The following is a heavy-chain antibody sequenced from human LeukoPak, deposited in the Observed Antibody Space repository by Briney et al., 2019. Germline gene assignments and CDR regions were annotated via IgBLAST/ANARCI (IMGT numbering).Heavy chain of an antibody. J-gene: IGHJ4*02. CDR1: GFTFSSYA. V-gene: IGHV3-30-3*01. CDR3: AKEGQLAY. D-gene: IGHD6-6*01. Sequence: GRSLRLSCAASGFTFSSYAMHWVRQAPGKGLEWVAVISYDGSNKYYADSVKGRFTISRDNSKNTLYLQMNSLRTEDTAVYYCAKEGQLAYWGQGTLVTVSS. CDR2: ISYDGSNK.